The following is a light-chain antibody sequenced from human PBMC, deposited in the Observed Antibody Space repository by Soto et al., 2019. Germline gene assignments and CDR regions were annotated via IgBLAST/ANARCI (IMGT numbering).Light chain of an antibody. CDR3: SSFAGNNNLV. V-gene: IGLV2-8*01. CDR1: SSDVGGYNY. CDR2: EVS. Sequence: QSVLTQAPSGSGSPGQSVTISCTGTSSDVGGYNYVSWYQQHPGKAPKLMISEVSKRPSGVPDRFSGSKSGNTASLTVSGLQAEDEADYYCSSFAGNNNLVFGGGTKLTVL. J-gene: IGLJ2*01.